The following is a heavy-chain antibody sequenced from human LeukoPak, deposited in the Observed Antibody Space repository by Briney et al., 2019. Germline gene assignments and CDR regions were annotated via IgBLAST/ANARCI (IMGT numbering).Heavy chain of an antibody. D-gene: IGHD6-13*01. J-gene: IGHJ4*02. V-gene: IGHV3-74*01. CDR3: ARGLLAAADY. CDR2: INSDGSIT. CDR1: GFTFSNYW. Sequence: PGGSLRLSCAASGFTFSNYWMHWVRHAPGKGLVWVSRINSDGSITSYADSVKGRFTLSRDNAKNTLYLQMNSLRAEDTAVYYCARGLLAAADYWGQGTLVTVSS.